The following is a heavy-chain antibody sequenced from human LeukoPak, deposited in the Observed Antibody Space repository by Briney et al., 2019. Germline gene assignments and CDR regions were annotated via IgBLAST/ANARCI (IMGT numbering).Heavy chain of an antibody. Sequence: ASVKVSCKASGYTFTSYGISWVRQAPGQGLEWMGWISAYNGNTNYAQKLQSRVTMTTDTSTSTAYMELRSLRSDDTAVYYCAGDSLELVGATGGDAFDIWGQGTMVTVSS. CDR3: AGDSLELVGATGGDAFDI. J-gene: IGHJ3*02. CDR2: ISAYNGNT. D-gene: IGHD1-26*01. V-gene: IGHV1-18*01. CDR1: GYTFTSYG.